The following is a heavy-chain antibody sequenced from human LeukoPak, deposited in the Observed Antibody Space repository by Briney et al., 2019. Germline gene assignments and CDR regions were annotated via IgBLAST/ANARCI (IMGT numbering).Heavy chain of an antibody. CDR2: IWYDGSKK. J-gene: IGHJ4*02. CDR1: GFTFINYG. Sequence: PGGSLRLSCAASGFTFINYGMHWVRQAPGKGLEWVAVIWYDGSKKYYADSVKGRFTISRDNSKNTVYLQMNSLRAEDTAVYYCARVSPEIVVATGTGAPDYWGQGSLVTVSS. V-gene: IGHV3-33*01. D-gene: IGHD2-21*02. CDR3: ARVSPEIVVATGTGAPDY.